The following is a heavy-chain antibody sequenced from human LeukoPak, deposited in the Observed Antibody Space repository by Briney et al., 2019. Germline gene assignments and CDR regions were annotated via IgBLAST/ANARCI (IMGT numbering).Heavy chain of an antibody. CDR2: INSDGSST. J-gene: IGHJ6*02. CDR3: ARERYFDLLYGMDV. CDR1: GFTFSSYW. V-gene: IGHV3-74*01. D-gene: IGHD3-9*01. Sequence: GGSLRLSCAASGFTFSSYWMHWVRQAPGKGLVWVSRINSDGSSTSYADSVKGRFPISRDNAKNTLYLQMNSLRAEDTAVYYCARERYFDLLYGMDVWGQGTTVTVSS.